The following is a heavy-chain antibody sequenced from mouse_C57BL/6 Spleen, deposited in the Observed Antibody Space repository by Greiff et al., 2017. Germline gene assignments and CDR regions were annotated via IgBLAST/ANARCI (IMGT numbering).Heavy chain of an antibody. CDR2: INYAGSST. D-gene: IGHD2-4*01. CDR3: ARGGYYDYDEGVYYYAMDY. V-gene: IGHV5-16*01. CDR1: GFTFSDYY. Sequence: EVKVVESEGGLVQPGSSMKLSCTASGFTFSDYYMAWVRQVPEKGLEWVANINYAGSSTYSLDSLKSRFIISRDNAKNILYLQMSSLKSEDTATYYCARGGYYDYDEGVYYYAMDYWGQGTSVTVSS. J-gene: IGHJ4*01.